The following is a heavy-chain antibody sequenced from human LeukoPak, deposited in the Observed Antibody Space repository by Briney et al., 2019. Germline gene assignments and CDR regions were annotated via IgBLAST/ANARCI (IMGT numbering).Heavy chain of an antibody. V-gene: IGHV1-2*04. CDR2: INPNSGGT. J-gene: IGHJ4*02. D-gene: IGHD5-12*01. Sequence: ASVKVSCKASGYTFTGYYMHWVRQAPGQGLEWMGWINPNSGGTNYAQKFQGWVTMTRDTSISTAYMELSRLRSDDTAVYYCARVPGGYSGRGYYFDYWGQGTLVTVSS. CDR1: GYTFTGYY. CDR3: ARVPGGYSGRGYYFDY.